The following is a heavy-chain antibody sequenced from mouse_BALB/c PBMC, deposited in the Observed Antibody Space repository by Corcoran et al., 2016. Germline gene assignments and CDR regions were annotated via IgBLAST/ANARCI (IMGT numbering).Heavy chain of an antibody. J-gene: IGHJ3*01. D-gene: IGHD2-1*01. Sequence: QVQLQPSGAELMKPGASVKISCTAPGSTFSSYWIAWVKQRPGHGLAWIGEILPGSGSTNYNEKFKGKATFTADPSSNTAYMQLSSLTSEDSAVYYCARYDYGNYVWFAYWGQGTLVTVSA. CDR2: ILPGSGST. CDR3: ARYDYGNYVWFAY. CDR1: GSTFSSYW. V-gene: IGHV1-9*01.